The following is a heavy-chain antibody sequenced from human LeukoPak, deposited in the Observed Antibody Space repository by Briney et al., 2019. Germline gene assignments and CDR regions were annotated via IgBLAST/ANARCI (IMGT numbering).Heavy chain of an antibody. CDR3: ANRGEGYYFDY. D-gene: IGHD2-21*01. CDR2: IWYDGSNK. CDR1: GFTFSSYG. J-gene: IGHJ4*02. Sequence: GGSLRLSCAASGFTFSSYGMHWVRQAPGKGLEWVAVIWYDGSNKYYADSVKGRFTISRDNSKNTLYLQMSSLRAEDTAVYYCANRGEGYYFDYWGQGTLVTVSS. V-gene: IGHV3-33*06.